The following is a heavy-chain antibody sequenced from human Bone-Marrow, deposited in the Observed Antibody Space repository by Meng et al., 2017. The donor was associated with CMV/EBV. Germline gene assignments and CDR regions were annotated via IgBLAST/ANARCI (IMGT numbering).Heavy chain of an antibody. CDR3: ARHVGARDWFDP. CDR1: VASIGSTPYY. CDR2: VYYSGSA. D-gene: IGHD1-26*01. V-gene: IGHV4-39*01. Sequence: VSVASIGSTPYYWGWIRQPPGKGLEWIATVYYSGSADYNPSLKSRVTISVDSPKNQVSLKVTSVTATDTAVYYCARHVGARDWFDPWGPGTLVTVSS. J-gene: IGHJ5*02.